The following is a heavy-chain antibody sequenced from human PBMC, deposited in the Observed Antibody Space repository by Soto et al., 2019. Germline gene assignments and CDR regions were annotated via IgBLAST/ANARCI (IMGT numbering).Heavy chain of an antibody. Sequence: SETLSLTCTVSGGSISSYYWSWIRQPPGKGLEWIGYIYYSGSTNYNPSLKSRVTISVDTSKNQSSLKLSSVTAADTAVYYCARVSAGYSYGFHFDYWGQGTLVTVSS. CDR2: IYYSGST. CDR1: GGSISSYY. J-gene: IGHJ4*02. D-gene: IGHD5-18*01. CDR3: ARVSAGYSYGFHFDY. V-gene: IGHV4-59*08.